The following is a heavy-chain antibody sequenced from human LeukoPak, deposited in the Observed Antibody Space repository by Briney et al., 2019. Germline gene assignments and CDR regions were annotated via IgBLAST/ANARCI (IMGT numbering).Heavy chain of an antibody. D-gene: IGHD2-15*01. V-gene: IGHV3-73*01. CDR1: GFTFSGSA. CDR3: TRDRGTYNWFDP. J-gene: IGHJ5*02. Sequence: PGGSLKLSCAASGFTFSGSALHWVRQPSGKGLEWVGHIDKKDNLYATAYAESVKGRFTISRDDSKDTAFLHMDSLKTEDTALYYCTRDRGTYNWFDPWGQGTLVTVSS. CDR2: IDKKDNLYAT.